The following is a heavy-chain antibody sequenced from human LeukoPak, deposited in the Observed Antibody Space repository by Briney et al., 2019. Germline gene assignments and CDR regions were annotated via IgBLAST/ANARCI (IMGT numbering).Heavy chain of an antibody. CDR1: GGSFSGYY. Sequence: PSETLSLTCAVYGGSFSGYYWSWIRQPPGKGLEWIGEINHSGSTNYNPSLKSRVTISVDTSKNQFSLKLSSVTAADTAVYYCARDDGDVDYWGQGTLVTVSS. D-gene: IGHD4-17*01. CDR2: INHSGST. J-gene: IGHJ4*02. CDR3: ARDDGDVDY. V-gene: IGHV4-34*01.